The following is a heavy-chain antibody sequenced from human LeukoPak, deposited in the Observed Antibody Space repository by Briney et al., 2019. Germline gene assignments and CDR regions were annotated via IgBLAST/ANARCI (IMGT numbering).Heavy chain of an antibody. V-gene: IGHV3-9*01. CDR2: ISWNSGSI. J-gene: IGHJ4*02. CDR3: AGPAAAGGH. D-gene: IGHD6-13*01. CDR1: GFTFDDYA. Sequence: GGSLRLSCAASGFTFDDYAMHWVRQAPGKGLEWVSGISWNSGSIGYADSVKGRFTISRHSVKNTVYLQMNSLRPEDTAVHYCAGPAAAGGHWGQGTLVTVST.